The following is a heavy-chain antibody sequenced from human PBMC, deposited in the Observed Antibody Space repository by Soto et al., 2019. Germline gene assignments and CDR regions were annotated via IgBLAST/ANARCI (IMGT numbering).Heavy chain of an antibody. V-gene: IGHV3-30*18. Sequence: LRLSCAASGFTFSSYGMHWVRQAPGKGLEWVAVISYDGSNKYYADSVKGRFTISRDNSKNTLYLQMNSLRAEDTAVYYCAKDLGYSYGYYYGMDVWGQGTTVTVSS. CDR3: AKDLGYSYGYYYGMDV. D-gene: IGHD5-18*01. CDR1: GFTFSSYG. J-gene: IGHJ6*02. CDR2: ISYDGSNK.